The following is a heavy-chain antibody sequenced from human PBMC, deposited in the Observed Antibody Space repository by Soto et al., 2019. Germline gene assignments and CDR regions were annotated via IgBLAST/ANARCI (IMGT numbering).Heavy chain of an antibody. Sequence: GGSLRLSCAASGFTFSSFSMNWVRQAPGKGLEWVSSISSSSYIYYADSVKGRFTISRDNAKNSLYLQMNSLRAEDTAVYYCARPTTYYYDSSGSRNHDAFDIWGQGTIVTVSS. J-gene: IGHJ3*02. CDR1: GFTFSSFS. CDR2: ISSSSYI. V-gene: IGHV3-21*01. D-gene: IGHD3-22*01. CDR3: ARPTTYYYDSSGSRNHDAFDI.